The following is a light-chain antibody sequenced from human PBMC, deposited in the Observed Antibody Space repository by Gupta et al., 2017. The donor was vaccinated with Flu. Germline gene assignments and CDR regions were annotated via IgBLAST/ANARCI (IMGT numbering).Light chain of an antibody. V-gene: IGLV3-1*01. CDR3: QTWVNGNWV. Sequence: SYELTQPSSVSVSPGQPATITCAGDTLGEKYVSWYRQRPGQSPVLVIYPDYRRPSGIPERLSGSNSGNAGTLTIAGTQALDEADYYCQTWVNGNWVFGGGTKLTVL. CDR2: PDY. CDR1: TLGEKY. J-gene: IGLJ3*02.